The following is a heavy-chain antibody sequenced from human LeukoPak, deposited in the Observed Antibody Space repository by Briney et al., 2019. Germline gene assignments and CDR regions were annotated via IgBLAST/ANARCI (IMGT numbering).Heavy chain of an antibody. CDR2: ISGRGGST. CDR1: GFTFSSYA. D-gene: IGHD5-18*01. CDR3: ARPSMVRGLPNY. Sequence: GGSLRLSCAASGFTFSSYAMSWVRQAPGKGLEWVSAISGRGGSTYYADSVKGRFTISRDSSKNTLYLQMNSLRAEDTAVYYCARPSMVRGLPNYWGQGTLVTVSS. V-gene: IGHV3-23*01. J-gene: IGHJ4*02.